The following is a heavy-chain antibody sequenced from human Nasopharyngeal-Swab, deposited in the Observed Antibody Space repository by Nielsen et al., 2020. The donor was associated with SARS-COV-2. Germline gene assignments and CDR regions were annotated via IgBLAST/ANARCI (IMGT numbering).Heavy chain of an antibody. CDR1: GYTFTGYY. D-gene: IGHD2-21*01. CDR3: ARDIPRILFDY. V-gene: IGHV1-2*06. Sequence: ASVKVSCKASGYTFTGYYMHWVRQAPGQGLEWMGRINPNSGGTNYAQKFQGRVTMTRDTSTSTAYMELRSLRSDDTAVYYCARDIPRILFDYWGQGTLVTVSS. CDR2: INPNSGGT. J-gene: IGHJ4*02.